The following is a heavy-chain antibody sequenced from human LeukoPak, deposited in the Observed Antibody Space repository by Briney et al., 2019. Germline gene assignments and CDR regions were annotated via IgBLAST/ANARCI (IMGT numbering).Heavy chain of an antibody. Sequence: GASVKVSCKASGYTFTSYYMHWVRQAPGQGLEWMGIINLSGGSTSYAQKFQGRFTISRDNAKNSLYLQMNSLRAEDTAVYYCSAGGYCSSTSCYLSVDYWGQGTLVTVSS. CDR1: GYTFTSYY. CDR3: SAGGYCSSTSCYLSVDY. V-gene: IGHV1-46*01. J-gene: IGHJ4*02. CDR2: INLSGGST. D-gene: IGHD2-2*01.